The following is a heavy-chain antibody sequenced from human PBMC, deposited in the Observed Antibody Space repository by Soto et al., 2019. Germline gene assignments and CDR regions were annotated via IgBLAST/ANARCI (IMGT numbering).Heavy chain of an antibody. Sequence: QVQLVESGGGVVQPGRSLRLSCAASGFTCSSYGMHWVRQAPGKGLEWVAVISYDGSNKYYADSVKGRFTISRDNSKNTLYLQMNSLRAEDTAVYYCAKDDWQWLVRGSLDYWGQGTLVTVSS. D-gene: IGHD6-19*01. CDR3: AKDDWQWLVRGSLDY. V-gene: IGHV3-30*18. CDR2: ISYDGSNK. J-gene: IGHJ4*02. CDR1: GFTCSSYG.